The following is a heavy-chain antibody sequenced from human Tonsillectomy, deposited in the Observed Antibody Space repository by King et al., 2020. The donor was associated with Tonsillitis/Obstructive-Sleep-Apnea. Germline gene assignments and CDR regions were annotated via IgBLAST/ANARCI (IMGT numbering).Heavy chain of an antibody. CDR2: IWYDGSNK. J-gene: IGHJ4*02. CDR3: ARDPKQQWLDY. D-gene: IGHD6-19*01. CDR1: GFSFSTYG. Sequence: VQLVESGGGVVQPGRSLRLSCAASGFSFSTYGMHWVRQAPGKGLEWVAVIWYDGSNKYYADSVKGRCTISRDNSKNTLYLQMNSLRVEDTAVYYCARDPKQQWLDYWGQGTLVTVSS. V-gene: IGHV3-33*01.